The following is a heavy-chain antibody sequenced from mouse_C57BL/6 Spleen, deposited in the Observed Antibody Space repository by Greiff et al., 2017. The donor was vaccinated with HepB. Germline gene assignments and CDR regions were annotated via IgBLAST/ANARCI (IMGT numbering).Heavy chain of an antibody. Sequence: VQLQQSGPELVKPGASVKISCKASGYSFTDYNMNWVKQSNGKSLEWIGVINPNYGTTSYNQKFKGKATLTVDQSSNTAYMQLNSLTSEDSAVYYCARGGQLRPYYYAMDYWGQGTSVTVSS. V-gene: IGHV1-39*01. CDR1: GYSFTDYN. CDR3: ARGGQLRPYYYAMDY. CDR2: INPNYGTT. J-gene: IGHJ4*01. D-gene: IGHD3-2*02.